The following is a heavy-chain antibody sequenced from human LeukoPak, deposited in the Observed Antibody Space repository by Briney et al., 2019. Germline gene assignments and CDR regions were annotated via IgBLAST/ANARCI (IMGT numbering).Heavy chain of an antibody. CDR3: AAAGWFGELSDY. CDR2: IIPILGIA. CDR1: GGTFSSYA. V-gene: IGHV1-69*04. Sequence: SVKVSCKASGGTFSSYAISWVRQAPGQGLEWMGRIIPILGIANYAQKFQGRVTMTRDTSTSTVYMELSSLRSEDTAVYYCAAAGWFGELSDYWGQGTLVTVSS. D-gene: IGHD3-10*01. J-gene: IGHJ4*02.